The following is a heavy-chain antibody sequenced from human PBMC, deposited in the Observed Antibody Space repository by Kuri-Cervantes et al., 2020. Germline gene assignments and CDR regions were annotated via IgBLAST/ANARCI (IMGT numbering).Heavy chain of an antibody. J-gene: IGHJ6*03. CDR2: ISAYNGNT. Sequence: ASVKVSCKASGYTFTSYGISWVRQAPGQGLEWTGWISAYNGNTNYAQKLQGRVTMTTDTSTSTAYMELRSLRSDDTAVYYCARDGSRGSGWYKRANYYYMDVWGKGTTVTVSS. D-gene: IGHD6-19*01. CDR3: ARDGSRGSGWYKRANYYYMDV. V-gene: IGHV1-18*01. CDR1: GYTFTSYG.